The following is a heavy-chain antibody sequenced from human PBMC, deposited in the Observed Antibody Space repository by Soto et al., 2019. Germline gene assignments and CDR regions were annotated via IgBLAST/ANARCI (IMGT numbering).Heavy chain of an antibody. CDR1: GYTFISYA. V-gene: IGHV1-3*01. D-gene: IGHD4-17*01. J-gene: IGHJ6*02. CDR3: ARGGLDYGDYDPNYYYGMDV. Sequence: ASVKVSCKASGYTFISYAMHWVRQAPGQRLEWMGWINAGNGNTKYSQKFQGRVTITRDTSASTAYMELSSLRSEDTAVYYCARGGLDYGDYDPNYYYGMDVWGQGTTVTVSS. CDR2: INAGNGNT.